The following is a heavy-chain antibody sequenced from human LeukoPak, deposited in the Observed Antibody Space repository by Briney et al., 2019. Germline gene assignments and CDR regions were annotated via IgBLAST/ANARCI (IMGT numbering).Heavy chain of an antibody. J-gene: IGHJ4*02. Sequence: GGSLRLSCAASGFTFSSYWMSWVRQAPGKGLEWVANIKQDGSEKYYVDPVKGRFTISRDNAKNSLYLQMNSLRAEDTAVYYCAKTDIAAAGSVFDYWGQGTLVTVSS. D-gene: IGHD6-13*01. V-gene: IGHV3-7*01. CDR1: GFTFSSYW. CDR3: AKTDIAAAGSVFDY. CDR2: IKQDGSEK.